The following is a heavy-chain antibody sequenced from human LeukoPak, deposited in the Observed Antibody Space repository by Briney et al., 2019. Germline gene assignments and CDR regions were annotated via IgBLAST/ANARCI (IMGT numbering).Heavy chain of an antibody. V-gene: IGHV3-30*18. D-gene: IGHD3-10*01. CDR1: GFTLSNYA. J-gene: IGHJ4*02. Sequence: GGSLRLSCVASGFTLSNYAMSWARQAPGKGLEWVALISYDGSSEYYAGSVKGRFTISRDNSKITVYLQMNSLKAEDTAVYYCAKGRSGSHHFDSWGQGTLVTVPS. CDR2: ISYDGSSE. CDR3: AKGRSGSHHFDS.